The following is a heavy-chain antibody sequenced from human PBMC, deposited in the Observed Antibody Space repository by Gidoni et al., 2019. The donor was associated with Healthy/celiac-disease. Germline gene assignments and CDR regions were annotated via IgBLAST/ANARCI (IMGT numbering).Heavy chain of an antibody. CDR1: GFTFSSYA. CDR2: IRCSGGST. D-gene: IGHD2-21*02. J-gene: IGHJ4*02. V-gene: IGHV3-23*01. CDR3: AKDVSAVVVTIRD. Sequence: EVPLLESGGGLVQTGGSLSLYCDASGFTFSSYAMSWVRQSLGKGMAGVSAIRCSGGSTYYADSVKGRFTSSRDNSKNTLDLQMNSLRAEDTAVYYCAKDVSAVVVTIRDWGQGTLVTVSS.